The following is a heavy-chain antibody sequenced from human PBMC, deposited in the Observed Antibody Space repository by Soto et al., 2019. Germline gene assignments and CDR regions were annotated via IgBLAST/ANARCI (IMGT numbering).Heavy chain of an antibody. V-gene: IGHV4-4*02. D-gene: IGHD3-10*01. CDR1: GGSIINNKL. J-gene: IGHJ4*02. CDR2: TFETGSP. CDR3: ARRNHYGSGNYYYGAFAF. Sequence: LSLTCVVSGGSIINNKLWSWVRQSPGKGLEWIGETFETGSPHYNPSLKGRVTISLDTSNNQFSLTLKSMTAADTAIYYCARRNHYGSGNYYYGAFAFWGQGILVTVSS.